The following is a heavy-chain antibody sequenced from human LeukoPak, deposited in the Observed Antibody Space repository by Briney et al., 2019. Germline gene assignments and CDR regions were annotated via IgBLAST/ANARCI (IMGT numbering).Heavy chain of an antibody. V-gene: IGHV4-34*01. CDR2: INHSGST. CDR1: GGSFSGYY. CDR3: AREEDCSGGICYLGNAFDI. J-gene: IGHJ3*02. D-gene: IGHD2-15*01. Sequence: KPSETLSLTCAVYGGSFSGYYWSWIRQPPGKGLEWIGEINHSGSTNYNPSLKSRVTISVNTSKNQFSLKLSSVTAADTAVYYCAREEDCSGGICYLGNAFDIWGQGTMVTVSS.